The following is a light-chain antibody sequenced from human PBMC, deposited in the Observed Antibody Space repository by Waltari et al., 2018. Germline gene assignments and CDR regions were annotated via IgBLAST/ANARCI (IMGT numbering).Light chain of an antibody. CDR1: SSNIGAGYD. J-gene: IGLJ3*02. V-gene: IGLV1-40*01. CDR3: QSYDSSLSGWV. CDR2: GNS. Sequence: QSVLTQPPSVSGAPGQRVTISCTGSSSNIGAGYDVPLYQQLPGTAPKLLIYGNSNRPSGVPDRFSGSKSGTSASLAITGLQAEDEADYYCQSYDSSLSGWVFGGGTKLTVL.